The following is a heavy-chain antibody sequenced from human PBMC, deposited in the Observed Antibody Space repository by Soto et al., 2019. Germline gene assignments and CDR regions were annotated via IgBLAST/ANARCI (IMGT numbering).Heavy chain of an antibody. D-gene: IGHD6-13*01. CDR1: GFTFSSYW. CDR3: ARIAATGRGWDV. Sequence: EVQLVESGGGLVQPGGSLILSCVDSGFTFSSYWMSWVRQAPVKGLEWVGNIKQDGSEENYVDSLKGRFTISRDNAKNSMYLQMNSLRAEDTAVYYCARIAATGRGWDVWGQGTTVVVSS. V-gene: IGHV3-7*01. J-gene: IGHJ6*02. CDR2: IKQDGSEE.